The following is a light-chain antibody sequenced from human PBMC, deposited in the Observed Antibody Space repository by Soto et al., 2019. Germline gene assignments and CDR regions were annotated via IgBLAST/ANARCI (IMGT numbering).Light chain of an antibody. CDR1: NNDVGGYKY. CDR3: SSYTSTNTQV. V-gene: IGLV2-14*01. Sequence: QSALTPPAAVSGSPGQSSSISCTGTNNDVGGYKYVSWYQQHPGKAPKLLIYEVSNRPSGVSNRFSGSKSGNTASVTISGLQAEDEADYYCSSYTSTNTQVFGTGTKVTGL. CDR2: EVS. J-gene: IGLJ1*01.